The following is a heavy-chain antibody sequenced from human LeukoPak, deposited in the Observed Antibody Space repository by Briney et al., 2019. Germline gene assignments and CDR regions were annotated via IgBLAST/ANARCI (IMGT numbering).Heavy chain of an antibody. D-gene: IGHD5-24*01. CDR2: IYYSGST. J-gene: IGHJ6*02. CDR3: ARDTSGDGYNVYGMDV. Sequence: PSETLSLTCTVSGGSMSSYYWSWIRQPPGKGLEWIGYIYYSGSTNYNPSLKSRVTMSVDTSKNQLSLKLSSVTAADTAVYYCARDTSGDGYNVYGMDVWGQGTTVTVSS. CDR1: GGSMSSYY. V-gene: IGHV4-59*12.